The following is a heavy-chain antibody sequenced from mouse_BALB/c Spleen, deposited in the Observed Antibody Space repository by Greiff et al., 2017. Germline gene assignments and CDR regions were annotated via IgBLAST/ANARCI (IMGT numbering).Heavy chain of an antibody. CDR3: ARSTTEYYFDY. CDR1: GFTFSSFG. CDR2: ISSGSSTI. V-gene: IGHV5-17*02. J-gene: IGHJ2*01. D-gene: IGHD1-1*01. Sequence: EVQGVESGGGLVQPGGSRKLSCAASGFTFSSFGMHWVRQAPEKGLEWVAYISSGSSTIYYADTVKGRFTISRDNPKNTLFLQMTSLRSEDTAMYYCARSTTEYYFDYWGQGTTLTVSS.